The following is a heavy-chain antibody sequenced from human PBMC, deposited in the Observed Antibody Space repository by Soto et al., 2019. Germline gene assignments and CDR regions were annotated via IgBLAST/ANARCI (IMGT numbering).Heavy chain of an antibody. V-gene: IGHV4-61*01. D-gene: IGHD1-1*01. CDR3: AGGTRSLEAPYHYYGLDV. J-gene: IGHJ6*02. CDR2: VFYTGST. CDR1: GDSINSGNYY. Sequence: PSETLSLTCTVSGDSINSGNYYWSWIRQSPGKGLEWIGYVFYTGSTNHNPSLTGRVTFSVGTSRKQFSLRLKSVTAADTGVYYCAGGTRSLEAPYHYYGLDVWGQGTTVTVSS.